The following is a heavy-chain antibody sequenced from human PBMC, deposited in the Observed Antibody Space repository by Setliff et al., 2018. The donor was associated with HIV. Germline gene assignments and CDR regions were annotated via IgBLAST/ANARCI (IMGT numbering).Heavy chain of an antibody. V-gene: IGHV1-18*01. CDR3: ARIRAGALLNAFDI. CDR2: ISSYSDNT. D-gene: IGHD1-26*01. CDR1: GYTFSNFA. J-gene: IGHJ3*02. Sequence: ASVKVSCKASGYTFSNFAIGWLRQAPGQGLEWMGWISSYSDNTFYARSLQGRVTMTTDTASSTSYMGLRSLRSDDTAMYYCARIRAGALLNAFDIWAQGTMVTVSS.